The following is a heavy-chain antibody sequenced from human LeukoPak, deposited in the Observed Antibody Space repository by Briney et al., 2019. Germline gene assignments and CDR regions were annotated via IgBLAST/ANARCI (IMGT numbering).Heavy chain of an antibody. CDR2: IYYSGST. Sequence: PSETLSLTCTVSGGSISSYYWSWIRQPPGKGLEWIGYIYYSGSTNYNPSLKSRVTISVDTSKNQFSLKLSSVTAADTAVYYCARVGKGRVVVPAAMPNWFDPWGQGTLVTVSS. D-gene: IGHD2-2*01. CDR3: ARVGKGRVVVPAAMPNWFDP. V-gene: IGHV4-59*01. CDR1: GGSISSYY. J-gene: IGHJ5*02.